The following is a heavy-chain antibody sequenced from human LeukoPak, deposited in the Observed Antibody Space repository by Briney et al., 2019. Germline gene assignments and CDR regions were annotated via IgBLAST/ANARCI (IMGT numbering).Heavy chain of an antibody. CDR3: AKALRDGHRPVYTYYYMAV. CDR2: ISGRGTET. Sequence: PGGSLRLSCAITFKNYAVTWVRQAPGKGLEWVSSISGRGTETYYADSVQGRFTISKDTSGSTVFLQMNSLRADDTAVYYCAKALRDGHRPVYTYYYMAVWGQGTTVTVSS. D-gene: IGHD5-24*01. J-gene: IGHJ6*03. CDR1: TFKNYA. V-gene: IGHV3-23*01.